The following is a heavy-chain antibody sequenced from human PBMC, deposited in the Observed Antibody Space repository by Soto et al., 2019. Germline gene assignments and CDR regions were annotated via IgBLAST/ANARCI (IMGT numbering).Heavy chain of an antibody. D-gene: IGHD3-22*01. CDR1: GYSFTSYW. CDR3: ARHGKYYDSSGYYYEYYYYGMDV. V-gene: IGHV5-51*01. J-gene: IGHJ6*02. CDR2: IYPGDSDT. Sequence: PGGSLKISCKGSGYSFTSYWIGWVRQMPGKGLEWMGIIYPGDSDTRYSPSFQGQVTISSDKAISTAYLQWSSLKASDTAMYYCARHGKYYDSSGYYYEYYYYGMDVWGQGTTVTVSS.